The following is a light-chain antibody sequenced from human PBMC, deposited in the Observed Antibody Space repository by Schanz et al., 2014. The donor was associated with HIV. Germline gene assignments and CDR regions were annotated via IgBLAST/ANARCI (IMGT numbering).Light chain of an antibody. CDR2: EVT. CDR3: ISYTSDSVV. V-gene: IGLV2-14*02. Sequence: QSALTQPASISGSPGQSITISCTGTSSDVGSYNLVSWYQQHPGKAPKLMIYEVTRRPSGLSNRFSGSKSGNTASLTISGLRAEDDADYYCISYTSDSVVLGGGTKLTVL. J-gene: IGLJ2*01. CDR1: SSDVGSYNL.